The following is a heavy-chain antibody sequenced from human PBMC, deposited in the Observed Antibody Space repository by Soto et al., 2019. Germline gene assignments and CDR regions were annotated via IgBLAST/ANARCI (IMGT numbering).Heavy chain of an antibody. V-gene: IGHV3-23*01. CDR1: GFIFRDYA. J-gene: IGHJ4*02. Sequence: VQLLESGGGLVQPGGSLRLSCAASGFIFRDYAMTWVRQAPGKGLEWVSSISGGAISTYYADSVKGRFTVSRDNSKNTLYLKMSSLRAEDTAIYYCAKEARAYCGTAGDNWGQGTLVTVSS. CDR3: AKEARAYCGTAGDN. CDR2: ISGGAIST. D-gene: IGHD2-21*01.